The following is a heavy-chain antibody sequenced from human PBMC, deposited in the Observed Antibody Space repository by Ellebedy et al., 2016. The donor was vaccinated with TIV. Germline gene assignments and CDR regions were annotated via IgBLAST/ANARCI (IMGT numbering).Heavy chain of an antibody. V-gene: IGHV3-23*01. Sequence: GESLKISCAASGFTFSDSAMSWVRLAPGKGLEFVSTSSGSTHTAYYADSVKGRFSISRDISKNTLYLQMNSLRAEDTAVYYCAKGDFFGYWGRGTLVTVSS. CDR1: GFTFSDSA. CDR2: SSGSTHTA. CDR3: AKGDFFGY. D-gene: IGHD1-26*01. J-gene: IGHJ4*01.